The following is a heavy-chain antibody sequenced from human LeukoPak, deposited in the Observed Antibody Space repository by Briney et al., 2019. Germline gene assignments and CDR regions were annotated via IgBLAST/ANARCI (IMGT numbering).Heavy chain of an antibody. CDR3: AKGLVVSGYYYYGMDV. CDR1: GFTFSRYA. J-gene: IGHJ6*02. V-gene: IGHV3-30-3*01. Sequence: GGSLRLSCAASGFTFSRYAMHWVRQAPGKGLEWMAVISYDGSNKYYADSVKGRFTISRDNSKNTLYLQMNSLRAEDTAVYYCAKGLVVSGYYYYGMDVWGRGTTVTVSS. D-gene: IGHD3-9*01. CDR2: ISYDGSNK.